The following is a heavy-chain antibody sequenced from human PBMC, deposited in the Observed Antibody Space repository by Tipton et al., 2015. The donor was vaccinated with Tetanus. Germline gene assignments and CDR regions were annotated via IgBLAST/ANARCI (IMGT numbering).Heavy chain of an antibody. CDR1: GSTFSYYG. D-gene: IGHD4-17*01. V-gene: IGHV3-33*01. J-gene: IGHJ4*02. CDR2: IWYDGSNK. Sequence: SGSTFSYYGMHWVRQAPGKGLEWVAVIWYDGSNKYYADSVKGRFTISRDNSRNTLYLEMNSLRVEDTAVYYCARDPYGDHGPFDYWDQGTLVTVSS. CDR3: ARDPYGDHGPFDY.